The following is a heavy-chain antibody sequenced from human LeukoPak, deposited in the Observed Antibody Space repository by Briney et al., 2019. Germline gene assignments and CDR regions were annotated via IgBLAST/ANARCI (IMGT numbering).Heavy chain of an antibody. J-gene: IGHJ6*03. CDR1: GGSISSYY. V-gene: IGHV4-4*07. D-gene: IGHD3-10*01. CDR3: AWSPKRKYGSGSSYYMDV. CDR2: IYTSGST. Sequence: PSETLSLTCTVSGGSISSYYWSWIRQPAGKGLEWIGRIYTSGSTNYNPSLKSRVTMSVDTSKNQFSLKLSSVTAADTAVYYCAWSPKRKYGSGSSYYMDVWGKGTTVTVSS.